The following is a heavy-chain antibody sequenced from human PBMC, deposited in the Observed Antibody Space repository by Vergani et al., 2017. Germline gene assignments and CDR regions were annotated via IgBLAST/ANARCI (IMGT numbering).Heavy chain of an antibody. CDR3: ARSGYCAHGVCYMTYYYYIDV. Sequence: QVQLEESGGGVVQPGRSLRLSCPGSGFTLSSHAMHWVRQAPGKGQEWVAFIWYDGSKEYYADSVKGRFTISRDNSKKTLYLQMNNLRAADTAVYYCARSGYCAHGVCYMTYYYYIDVWGKGAAVTVSS. CDR1: GFTLSSHA. CDR2: IWYDGSKE. J-gene: IGHJ6*03. V-gene: IGHV3-33*01. D-gene: IGHD2-8*01.